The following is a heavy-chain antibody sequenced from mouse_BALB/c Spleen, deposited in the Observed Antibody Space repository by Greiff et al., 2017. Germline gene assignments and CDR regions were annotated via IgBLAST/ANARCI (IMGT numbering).Heavy chain of an antibody. CDR1: GFTFSSFG. D-gene: IGHD2-14*01. J-gene: IGHJ3*01. Sequence: EVQGVESGGGLVQPGGSRKLSCAASGFTFSSFGMHWVRQAPEKGLEWVAYISSGSSTIYYADTVKGRFTISRDNPKNTLFLQMTSLRSEDAAMYCCSRSHDKYDGFAYWGQGTLVTVSA. CDR2: ISSGSSTI. V-gene: IGHV5-17*02. CDR3: SRSHDKYDGFAY.